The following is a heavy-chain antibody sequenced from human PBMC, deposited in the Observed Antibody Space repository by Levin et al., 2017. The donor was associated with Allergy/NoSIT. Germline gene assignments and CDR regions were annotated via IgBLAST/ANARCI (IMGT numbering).Heavy chain of an antibody. J-gene: IGHJ4*02. CDR1: GFSVSSNS. V-gene: IGHV3-53*01. CDR3: ARGSTGYSSGSQIDY. CDR2: IYSGGGT. Sequence: PGGSLRLSCAASGFSVSSNSMSWVRQAPGKGLEWVSVIYSGGGTYFADSVKGRFTISRDNSKNTLYLQMNSLRAEDTAVYYCARGSTGYSSGSQIDYWGQGTLVTVSS. D-gene: IGHD6-19*01.